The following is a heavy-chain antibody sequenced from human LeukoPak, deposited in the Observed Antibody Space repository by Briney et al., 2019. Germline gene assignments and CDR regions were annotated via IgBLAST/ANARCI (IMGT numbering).Heavy chain of an antibody. CDR1: GFTFTNYW. J-gene: IGHJ5*02. D-gene: IGHD2-2*01. Sequence: GGSLRLSCAASGFTFTNYWMSWVRQAPAKGLEWVANIKEDGSRKEYVDSVKGRFTISRDNAKSTLYLDMGSLRVEDTAVYCCATYCTSGNCYLPTWSWGQGTLVTVSS. CDR3: ATYCTSGNCYLPTWS. V-gene: IGHV3-7*05. CDR2: IKEDGSRK.